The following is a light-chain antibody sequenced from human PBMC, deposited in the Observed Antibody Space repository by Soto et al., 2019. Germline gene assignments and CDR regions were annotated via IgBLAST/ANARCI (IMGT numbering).Light chain of an antibody. CDR1: QTVRDN. CDR2: GAS. J-gene: IGKJ2*01. V-gene: IGKV3-15*01. Sequence: EIVMTHSPATLSVSPGDRATLSCRASQTVRDNLAWYQQKPGQAPRLLIYGASTRATGIPARFSGSGSGTEFTLTIDSLQSEDFALYFCQQSNNWPYTFGQGTKLEIK. CDR3: QQSNNWPYT.